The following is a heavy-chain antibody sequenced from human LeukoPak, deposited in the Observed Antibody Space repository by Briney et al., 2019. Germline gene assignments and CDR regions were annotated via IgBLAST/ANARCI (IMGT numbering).Heavy chain of an antibody. V-gene: IGHV3-48*01. J-gene: IGHJ4*02. D-gene: IGHD3-3*01. CDR2: ISSSSSTI. CDR3: VREGPPQGRPWSGWYPFDF. CDR1: GFTFSSYS. Sequence: GGSLRLSCAASGFTFSSYSMNWVRQAPGKGLEWVSYISSSSSTIYYADSVKGRFTISRDNAKNSLYLQMNSLRAEDTAVYYCVREGPPQGRPWSGWYPFDFWGQGILVTVSS.